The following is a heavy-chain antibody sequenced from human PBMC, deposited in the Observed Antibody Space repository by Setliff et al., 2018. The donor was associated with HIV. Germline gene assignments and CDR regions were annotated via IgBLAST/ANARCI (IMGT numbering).Heavy chain of an antibody. Sequence: GGSLRLSCAGSDSGDSGFIFSDYFMTWVRQAPGKGLEWVSSISSSGNFIYYEDSVKGRFTMSRDNAKNSLYLQMDSLRVEDTGFYYCARDPYWLEGYFDYWGPGTLVTVSS. CDR3: ARDPYWLEGYFDY. CDR2: ISSSGNFI. V-gene: IGHV3-21*01. J-gene: IGHJ4*02. CDR1: GFIFSDYF. D-gene: IGHD6-19*01.